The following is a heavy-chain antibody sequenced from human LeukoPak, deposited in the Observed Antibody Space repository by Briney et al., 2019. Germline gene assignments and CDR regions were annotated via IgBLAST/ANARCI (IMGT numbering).Heavy chain of an antibody. CDR2: IYYSGST. V-gene: IGHV4-30-4*01. CDR1: GGSISSGDYY. CDR3: ARARGTEAIDY. J-gene: IGHJ4*02. Sequence: SQTLSLTCTVSGGSISSGDYYWSWIRQPPGKGLEWIGYIYYSGSTYYNPSLKSRVTISVDTSTNQFSLKLSSVTAADTAVYYCARARGTEAIDYWGQGTLVTVSS. D-gene: IGHD6-25*01.